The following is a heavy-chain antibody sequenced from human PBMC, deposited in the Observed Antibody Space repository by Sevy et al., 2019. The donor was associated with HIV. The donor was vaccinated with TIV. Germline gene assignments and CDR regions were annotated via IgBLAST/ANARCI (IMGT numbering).Heavy chain of an antibody. J-gene: IGHJ4*01. D-gene: IGHD2-15*01. CDR2: ISYDGSNK. CDR1: GFTFSSYG. V-gene: IGHV3-30*18. CDR3: AKDSGGSCYY. Sequence: GGSLRLSCAASGFTFSSYGMHWVRQAPGKGLEWVAVISYDGSNKYYADSVKGRFTISRDNSKNTLYLQMNSLRAEDTAVYYCAKDSGGSCYYWGHGTLVTVSS.